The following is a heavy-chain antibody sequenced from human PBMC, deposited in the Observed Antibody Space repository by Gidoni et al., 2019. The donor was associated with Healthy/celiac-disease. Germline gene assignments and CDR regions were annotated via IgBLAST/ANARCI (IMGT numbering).Heavy chain of an antibody. V-gene: IGHV4-30-4*01. CDR3: ARLRPWAPRHGAGSYYSSYYFDY. CDR1: RGSISRGDYY. Sequence: QVQLQESGPGLVKPSQTLSLTCTVSRGSISRGDYYWSWIRQPPGKGLEWIGYIYYSGSIYYNPSLKSRVTISVDTSKNQFSLKLSSVTAADTAVYYCARLRPWAPRHGAGSYYSSYYFDYWGQGTLVTVSS. D-gene: IGHD3-10*01. J-gene: IGHJ4*02. CDR2: IYYSGSI.